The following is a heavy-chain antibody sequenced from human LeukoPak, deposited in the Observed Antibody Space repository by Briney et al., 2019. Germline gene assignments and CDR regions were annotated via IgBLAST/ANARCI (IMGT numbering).Heavy chain of an antibody. V-gene: IGHV3-21*01. CDR1: GFTFSGYT. J-gene: IGHJ4*02. CDR2: ISSSSSYI. CDR3: AREINLDY. Sequence: ESLKISCAASGFTFSGYTMNWVRQAPGKGLEWVSSISSSSSYIVYAGSVKGRFTISRDNAKNSLYLQMNSLRAEDTAVYYCAREINLDYWGQGTLVTVST.